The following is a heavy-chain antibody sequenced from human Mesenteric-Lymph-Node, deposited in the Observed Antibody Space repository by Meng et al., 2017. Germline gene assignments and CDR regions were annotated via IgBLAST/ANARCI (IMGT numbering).Heavy chain of an antibody. D-gene: IGHD1-14*01. Sequence: GGSGGGLVQPGGSLKLSCAASGFSFSGSAIHWVRQASGKGLEWVGRIRSRSNNYATEYGASVKGRFSISRDDSKNTAYLEMNSLKTEDTAVYFCTRLTAENWGQGTLVTVSS. CDR3: TRLTAEN. CDR2: IRSRSNNYAT. J-gene: IGHJ4*02. V-gene: IGHV3-73*02. CDR1: GFSFSGSA.